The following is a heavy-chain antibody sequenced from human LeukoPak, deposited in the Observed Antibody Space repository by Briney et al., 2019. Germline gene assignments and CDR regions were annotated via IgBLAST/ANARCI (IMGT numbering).Heavy chain of an antibody. V-gene: IGHV3-23*01. CDR1: GFTFSSYA. J-gene: IGHJ4*02. CDR2: ISGSGGST. D-gene: IGHD3-22*01. Sequence: GGSLRLSCAASGFTFSSYAMSWVRQAPGKGLEWVSAISGSGGSTYYADSVKGRFTISRDNSKNTLYLQMNSLRAEDTAVYYCAKSAGDYYDSSGYFIGYFDYWGQGTLVTVSS. CDR3: AKSAGDYYDSSGYFIGYFDY.